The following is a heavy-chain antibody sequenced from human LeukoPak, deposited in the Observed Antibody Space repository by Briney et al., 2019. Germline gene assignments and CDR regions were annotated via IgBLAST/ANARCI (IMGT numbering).Heavy chain of an antibody. CDR2: ISAYNGNT. J-gene: IGHJ4*02. D-gene: IGHD1-26*01. CDR1: GCTFTSYG. Sequence: ASVKVSCKASGCTFTSYGISWVRQAPGQGLEWMGWISAYNGNTNYAQKLQGRVTMTTDTSTSTAYMELRSLRSDDTAVYYCARASGSYDNPLFDYWGQGTLVTVSS. V-gene: IGHV1-18*01. CDR3: ARASGSYDNPLFDY.